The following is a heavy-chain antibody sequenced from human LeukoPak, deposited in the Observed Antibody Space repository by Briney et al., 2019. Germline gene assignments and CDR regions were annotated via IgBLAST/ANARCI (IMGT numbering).Heavy chain of an antibody. CDR2: ISSSSSYI. D-gene: IGHD2-2*01. Sequence: GGSLRLSCAASGFTFSSYSVNWVRQAPGKGLEWVSSISSSSSYIYYADSVKGRFTISRDNAKNSLYLQMNSLRAEDTAVYHCARDEAVPAAMGYYFDYWGQGTLVTVSS. J-gene: IGHJ4*02. CDR1: GFTFSSYS. CDR3: ARDEAVPAAMGYYFDY. V-gene: IGHV3-21*01.